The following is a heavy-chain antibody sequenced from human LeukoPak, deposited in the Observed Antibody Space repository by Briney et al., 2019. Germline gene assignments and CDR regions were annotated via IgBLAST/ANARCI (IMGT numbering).Heavy chain of an antibody. CDR2: ISSSSSTI. CDR3: AGGASEYSSSGDFAC. J-gene: IGHJ4*02. V-gene: IGHV3-48*01. Sequence: PGGSLRLSWAASGFTSNSYSMNWVRQAPGKGLEWVSYISSSSSTIYYADSVKGRFIISRDNAKNSLYLQMNSLSADDTAVYYCAGGASEYSSSGDFACWGQGTLVTVSS. CDR1: GFTSNSYS. D-gene: IGHD6-6*01.